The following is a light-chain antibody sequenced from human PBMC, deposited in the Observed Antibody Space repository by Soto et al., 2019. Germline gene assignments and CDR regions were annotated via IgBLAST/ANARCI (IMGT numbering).Light chain of an antibody. Sequence: DIQMTQSPSSLSASVGDRVTITCRASQTISNYLNWYQQKPGKAPKVLIYAASSLQSGVPSRFSGSGSGTDFTLTISSLQPEDFATYFCQQSYSSPRGITFGQGTRLEIK. J-gene: IGKJ5*01. CDR3: QQSYSSPRGIT. CDR1: QTISNY. V-gene: IGKV1-39*01. CDR2: AAS.